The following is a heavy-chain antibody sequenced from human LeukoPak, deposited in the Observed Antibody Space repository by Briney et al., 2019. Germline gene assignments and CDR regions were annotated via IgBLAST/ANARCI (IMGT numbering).Heavy chain of an antibody. Sequence: PSETLSLTCDVYGGSFSGYYWSWIRQPPEKGLEWIGEINHSGSTNYNPSLKSRVTISVDTSKNQFSLKLSSVTAADTAVYYCARQVVTTVTTNAFDIWGQGTMVTVSS. D-gene: IGHD4-17*01. CDR1: GGSFSGYY. CDR3: ARQVVTTVTTNAFDI. V-gene: IGHV4-34*01. J-gene: IGHJ3*02. CDR2: INHSGST.